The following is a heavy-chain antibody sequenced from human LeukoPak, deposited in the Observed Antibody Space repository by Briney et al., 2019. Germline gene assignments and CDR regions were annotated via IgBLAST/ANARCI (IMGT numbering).Heavy chain of an antibody. J-gene: IGHJ3*02. Sequence: PGRSLRLSCAASGFTFSSYAMHWVRQAPGKGLEWVAVISYDGSNKYYADSVKGRFTISRDNSKNTLYLQMNSLRAEDTAVYYCARSGGGYVTRGAFDIWGQGTMVTVSS. D-gene: IGHD5-12*01. CDR1: GFTFSSYA. V-gene: IGHV3-30-3*01. CDR3: ARSGGGYVTRGAFDI. CDR2: ISYDGSNK.